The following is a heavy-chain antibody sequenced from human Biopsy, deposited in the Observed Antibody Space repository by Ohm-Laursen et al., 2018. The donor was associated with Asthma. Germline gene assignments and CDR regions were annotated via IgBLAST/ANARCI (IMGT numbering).Heavy chain of an antibody. D-gene: IGHD2-21*01. J-gene: IGHJ4*02. CDR3: AKDERAYYGSDSKYMQPVPLGD. CDR1: GFMFRSFG. Sequence: SLRLSCTASGFMFRSFGMHWVRQAPGKGLEWVAVISYDGNHKFYEDSVKGRFTISRDKSENTLYLQMNSLRAEDTAVYYCAKDERAYYGSDSKYMQPVPLGDWGQGTLVSVSA. CDR2: ISYDGNHK. V-gene: IGHV3-30*18.